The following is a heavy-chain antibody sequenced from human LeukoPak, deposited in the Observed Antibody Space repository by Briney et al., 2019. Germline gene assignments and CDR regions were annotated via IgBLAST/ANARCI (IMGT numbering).Heavy chain of an antibody. Sequence: PSETLSLTCTISGGSVSDYYWSWIRQPPGKGLEWIGYIYHSGSTKYNPSLKSRVTISVDTSKNQFSLRMSSVTAADTAVYYCARDGYSGNDGLWGQGTPVTVSS. V-gene: IGHV4-59*02. CDR2: IYHSGST. J-gene: IGHJ4*02. CDR3: ARDGYSGNDGL. D-gene: IGHD5-12*01. CDR1: GGSVSDYY.